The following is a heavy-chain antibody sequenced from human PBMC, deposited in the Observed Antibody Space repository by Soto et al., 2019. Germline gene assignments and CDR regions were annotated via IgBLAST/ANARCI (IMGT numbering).Heavy chain of an antibody. D-gene: IGHD1-26*01. Sequence: SSVKVSCKASGGTFSSYAISWVRQAPGQGLEGMGGIIPIFCTANYAQKFQGRVTITADESTSTADMALSSLRSEDTAVYYCARKDSGSYYGGAFDIWGQGTMVTFSS. CDR1: GGTFSSYA. CDR3: ARKDSGSYYGGAFDI. V-gene: IGHV1-69*13. CDR2: IIPIFCTA. J-gene: IGHJ3*02.